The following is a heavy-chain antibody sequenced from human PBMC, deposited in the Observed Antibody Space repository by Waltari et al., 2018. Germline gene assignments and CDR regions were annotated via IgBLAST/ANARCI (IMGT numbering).Heavy chain of an antibody. D-gene: IGHD2-2*01. CDR1: GGSISSHY. J-gene: IGHJ2*01. CDR3: ASIPYCSSTSCYAGTWYFDL. V-gene: IGHV4-59*11. Sequence: QVQLQESGTGLVKPSETLSLTCTVSGGSISSHYWRWIRQPPGKGLEWIGYSDYSGSTNYNPSLKSRVPISVDPSKNQFSLKLSSVTAADTAVYYCASIPYCSSTSCYAGTWYFDLWGRGTLVTVSS. CDR2: SDYSGST.